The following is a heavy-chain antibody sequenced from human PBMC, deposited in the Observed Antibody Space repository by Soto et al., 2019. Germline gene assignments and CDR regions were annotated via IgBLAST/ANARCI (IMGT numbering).Heavy chain of an antibody. D-gene: IGHD4-17*01. CDR3: ARGLSAATVVTCYFDY. CDR2: IYSSGNT. Sequence: SETLSLTSTFSGGSTSSSDYYWSWIRQPPGKGLEWIGYIYSSGNTYYNPSLKSRLTISVDTSKNQFSLKLNSVTAADTALYYCARGLSAATVVTCYFDYWGQGTLVTVSS. CDR1: GGSTSSSDYY. V-gene: IGHV4-31*03. J-gene: IGHJ4*02.